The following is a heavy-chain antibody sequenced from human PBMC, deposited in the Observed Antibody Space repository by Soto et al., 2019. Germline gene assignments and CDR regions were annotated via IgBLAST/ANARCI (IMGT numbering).Heavy chain of an antibody. J-gene: IGHJ6*02. Sequence: ESLRISWKGSGYSFTSYWSGLVRQMPGKGLEWMGIIYPGDSDTRYSPSFQGQVTISADKSISTAYLQWRSLKASDTAMYYCARRLRGMTMTVDGTDVWSQATTVTVYS. D-gene: IGHD3-22*01. V-gene: IGHV5-51*01. CDR2: IYPGDSDT. CDR3: ARRLRGMTMTVDGTDV. CDR1: GYSFTSYW.